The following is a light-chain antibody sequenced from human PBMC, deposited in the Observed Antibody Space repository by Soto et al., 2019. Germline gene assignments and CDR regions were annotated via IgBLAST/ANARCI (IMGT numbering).Light chain of an antibody. J-gene: IGKJ1*01. Sequence: EIVLTQSPATLSVSPGERATLSCRASQSVSSNLACYQQKPGQAPRLLIYVASTRATGVPARFSGSGSGTDFTLTISSLQSEDFTVYSCLQYHNLWAFGQGTKVDIK. CDR1: QSVSSN. CDR3: LQYHNLWA. CDR2: VAS. V-gene: IGKV3-15*01.